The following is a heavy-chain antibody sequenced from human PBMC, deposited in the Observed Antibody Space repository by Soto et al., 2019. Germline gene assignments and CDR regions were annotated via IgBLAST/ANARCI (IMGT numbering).Heavy chain of an antibody. J-gene: IGHJ5*02. CDR3: ARGRGSKEFAVPSPAGA. V-gene: IGHV3-23*01. CDR2: ISGSGGNR. Sequence: GGSLRLSCAASGFTFSSYAMSWVRQAPGKGLEWVTAISGSGGNRYYAVSVRGRFTLSRDNSKNPLYLQMNSLRVEDTAFFYCARGRGSKEFAVPSPAGAWGQEALVTFS. D-gene: IGHD2-21*01. CDR1: GFTFSSYA.